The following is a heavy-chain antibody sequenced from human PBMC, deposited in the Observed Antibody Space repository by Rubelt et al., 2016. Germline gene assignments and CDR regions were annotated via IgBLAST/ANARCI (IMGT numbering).Heavy chain of an antibody. D-gene: IGHD1-1*01. V-gene: IGHV2-70*01. Sequence: QVTLRESGPALVKPTQTLTLTCTFSGFSLSTSGLCVSWFRQPPGKALEWLALIVWDEDKNYSTSLRTRLTLSKDTSKNQVVLTMTDMDPVDTATYYCARTQTETEPDYWGQGTLVTVSS. CDR2: IVWDEDK. CDR1: GFSLSTSGLC. J-gene: IGHJ4*02. CDR3: ARTQTETEPDY.